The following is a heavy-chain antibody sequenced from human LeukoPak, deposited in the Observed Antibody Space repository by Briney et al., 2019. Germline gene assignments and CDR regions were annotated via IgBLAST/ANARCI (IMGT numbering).Heavy chain of an antibody. Sequence: ASVKVSCKTSGYSFTDYYMHWVRQAPGQGLEWMGWINPNSGGTSSAQKFQGRVTMTRDTPITTVYMEVSWLTSDDTAIYYCARADRLDGGPYLIGPWGQGTLVTVSS. V-gene: IGHV1-2*02. CDR3: ARADRLDGGPYLIGP. CDR2: INPNSGGT. D-gene: IGHD2-21*01. CDR1: GYSFTDYY. J-gene: IGHJ5*02.